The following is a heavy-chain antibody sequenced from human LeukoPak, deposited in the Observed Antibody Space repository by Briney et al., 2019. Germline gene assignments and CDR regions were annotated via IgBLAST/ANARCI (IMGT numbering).Heavy chain of an antibody. V-gene: IGHV3-21*01. J-gene: IGHJ4*02. D-gene: IGHD5-12*01. CDR3: AREDSGYGFSFLDY. CDR2: ISSSSSYI. Sequence: PGGSLRLSCAASGVTFSSYSMNWVRQAPGKGLEWVSSISSSSSYIYYADSVKGRFTISRDNARNSLYLQMNSLRAGDTAVYYCAREDSGYGFSFLDYWGQGTLVTVSS. CDR1: GVTFSSYS.